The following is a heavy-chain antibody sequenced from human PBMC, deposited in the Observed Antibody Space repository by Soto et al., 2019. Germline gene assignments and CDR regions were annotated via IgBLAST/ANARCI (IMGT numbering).Heavy chain of an antibody. V-gene: IGHV3-23*01. CDR1: GFTFSSYA. D-gene: IGHD6-13*01. CDR2: ISGGTSST. CDR3: AKERWAAAGTPTLDY. J-gene: IGHJ4*02. Sequence: EVQLLESGGGLVQPGGSLRLSCAASGFTFSSYAMRWVRQAPGKGLEWVSAISGGTSSTYYADSVKGRFTISRDNSKNTLYLQMSSLRAEDTAVYYCAKERWAAAGTPTLDYWGQGPLVTVSS.